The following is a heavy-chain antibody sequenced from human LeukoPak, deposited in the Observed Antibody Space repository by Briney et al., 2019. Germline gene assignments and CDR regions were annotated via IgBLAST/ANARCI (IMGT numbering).Heavy chain of an antibody. V-gene: IGHV3-7*05. CDR2: IKHDGSEK. CDR1: GFTFSTYW. CDR3: ARGPPAGYGTGWYDC. J-gene: IGHJ5*01. Sequence: PGGSLRLSCAASGFTFSTYWMSWVRQAPGKGLEWVANIKHDGSEKYYVDSVKGRFTLSRDNAKSSLYLQMNSLRAGDTAVYYCARGPPAGYGTGWYDCWGQGTLVTVSS. D-gene: IGHD6-25*01.